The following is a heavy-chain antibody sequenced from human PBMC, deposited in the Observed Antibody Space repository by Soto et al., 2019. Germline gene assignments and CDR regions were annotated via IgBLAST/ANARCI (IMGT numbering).Heavy chain of an antibody. V-gene: IGHV3-30*18. CDR3: AKDRESIAVAVPYYYYGMDV. CDR2: ISYDGSNK. D-gene: IGHD6-19*01. Sequence: QVQLVESGGGVVQPGRSLRLSCAASGFTFSSYGMHWVRQAPGKGLEWVAVISYDGSNKYYADSVKGRFTISRDNSKNTLYLQMNSLRAEDTAVYYCAKDRESIAVAVPYYYYGMDVWGQGTTVTVSS. CDR1: GFTFSSYG. J-gene: IGHJ6*02.